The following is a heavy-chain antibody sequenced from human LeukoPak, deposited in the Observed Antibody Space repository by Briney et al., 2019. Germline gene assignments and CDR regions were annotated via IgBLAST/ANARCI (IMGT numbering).Heavy chain of an antibody. CDR1: GGSISSYY. J-gene: IGHJ5*02. Sequence: SETLSLTCTVSGGSISSYYWSWLRQPPGKGLEWIGYIYYSGSTNYNPSLKSRVTISVDTSKNQFSLKLSSVTAADTAVYYCARTIVVVPAATLRNNWFDPWGQGTLVTVSS. D-gene: IGHD2-2*01. V-gene: IGHV4-59*08. CDR3: ARTIVVVPAATLRNNWFDP. CDR2: IYYSGST.